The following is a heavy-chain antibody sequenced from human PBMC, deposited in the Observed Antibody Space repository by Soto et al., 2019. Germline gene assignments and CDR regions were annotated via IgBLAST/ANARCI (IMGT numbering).Heavy chain of an antibody. CDR1: GFIFSSYW. J-gene: IGHJ4*02. V-gene: IGHV3-74*01. CDR2: IKTDGSST. CDR3: ARGLNSDY. Sequence: EVQLVESGGGLVQPGGSLRLSCAASGFIFSSYWMHWVRQAPGKGLVWVSRIKTDGSSTTYADFVKGRFTISRDNAKNTLYLQMNSLRAEDTAVYYCARGLNSDYWGQGTLVTVSS.